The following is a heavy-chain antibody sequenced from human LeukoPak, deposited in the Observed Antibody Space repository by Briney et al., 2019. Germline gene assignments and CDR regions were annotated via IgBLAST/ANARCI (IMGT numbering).Heavy chain of an antibody. CDR3: ARDASVSADY. CDR2: IDPNSGGT. V-gene: IGHV1-2*06. Sequence: ASVKVSCKASGYTFTGYYMHWVRQAPGQGLEWMGRIDPNSGGTSYAQNFQGRVTMTRDTSISTAYMDPTRLTSDDTAVYYCARDASVSADYWGQGTLVTVSS. J-gene: IGHJ4*02. D-gene: IGHD5/OR15-5a*01. CDR1: GYTFTGYY.